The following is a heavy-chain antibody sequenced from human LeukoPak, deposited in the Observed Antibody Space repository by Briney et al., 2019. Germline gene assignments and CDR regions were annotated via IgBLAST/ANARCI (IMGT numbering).Heavy chain of an antibody. D-gene: IGHD4-17*01. J-gene: IGHJ5*02. CDR1: GGTFSSYA. CDR3: ARVVYTVTTNWFDP. CDR2: IIPILGIA. Sequence: SVTVSFKASGGTFSSYAISWVQQAPGQGVEWMGRIIPILGIANYAQKFQGRVTITADKSTSTAYMELSSLRSEDTAVYYCARVVYTVTTNWFDPWGQGTLVTVSS. V-gene: IGHV1-69*04.